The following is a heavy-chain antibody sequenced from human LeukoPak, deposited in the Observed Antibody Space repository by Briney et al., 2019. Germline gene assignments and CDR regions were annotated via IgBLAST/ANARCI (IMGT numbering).Heavy chain of an antibody. J-gene: IGHJ4*02. V-gene: IGHV4-34*01. D-gene: IGHD1-1*01. CDR2: IYNSGST. CDR3: VGEGDNWHRFDH. CDR1: GGSFSGSN. Sequence: SETLSLTCAVYGGSFSGSNWSWIRQPPGKGLEWIGEIYNSGSTIYNPSLKSRVTISVDTSKNQFSLNLISVTAADTAVYYCVGEGDNWHRFDHWGRGTLVTVSS.